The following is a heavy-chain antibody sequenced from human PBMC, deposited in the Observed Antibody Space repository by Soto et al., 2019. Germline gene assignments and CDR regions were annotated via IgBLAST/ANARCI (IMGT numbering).Heavy chain of an antibody. Sequence: QVQLVQSGADVKKPGSSVKVSCKASGATFSSSTFTWVRQAPGQGLEWMGRIIPMFGITKSAQKFQGRLGITADESTNTVFMDMSSLRSDDTAIYYCATGALTFGGVLNAWGQGTLVTVSS. CDR2: IIPMFGIT. V-gene: IGHV1-69*02. CDR1: GATFSSST. J-gene: IGHJ4*02. D-gene: IGHD3-16*01. CDR3: ATGALTFGGVLNA.